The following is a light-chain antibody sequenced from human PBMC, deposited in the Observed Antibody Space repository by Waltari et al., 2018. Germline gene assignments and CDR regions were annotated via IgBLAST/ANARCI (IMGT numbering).Light chain of an antibody. CDR3: QTGGHGTWV. J-gene: IGLJ3*02. V-gene: IGLV4-69*01. CDR2: VNSDGSH. Sequence: QLVLTQSPSASASLGASVKLTCTLSSGHSTNVIAWLQKRPERGPRYLMKVNSDGSHNKGDAIPDRFSGSSSGAEHYLTSSSLQSEDEADYYCQTGGHGTWVFGGGTNLTVL. CDR1: SGHSTNV.